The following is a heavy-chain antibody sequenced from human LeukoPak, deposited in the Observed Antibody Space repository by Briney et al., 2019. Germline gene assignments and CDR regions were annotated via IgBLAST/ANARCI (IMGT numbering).Heavy chain of an antibody. V-gene: IGHV6-1*01. Sequence: SQTLSLTCAISGDSVSSNSAAWNWIRQSPSRGLEWLGRTYYRSKWYNDYAVSVKSRITINPDTSKNQFSMQLNSVTPEDTAVYYCARAMRYTSVWTFDYWGQGTLVTVSS. D-gene: IGHD6-19*01. J-gene: IGHJ4*02. CDR1: GDSVSSNSAA. CDR2: TYYRSKWYN. CDR3: ARAMRYTSVWTFDY.